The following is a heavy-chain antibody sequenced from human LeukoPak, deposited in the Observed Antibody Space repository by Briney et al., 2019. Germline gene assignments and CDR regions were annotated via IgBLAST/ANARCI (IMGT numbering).Heavy chain of an antibody. V-gene: IGHV3-15*01. CDR1: GFTFSNAW. D-gene: IGHD5-18*01. CDR3: TTDNQSNSWIQLWFQGDRQGRFDY. CDR2: IKSKTDGGTT. Sequence: GGSLRLSCAASGFTFSNAWMSWVRQAPGKGLEWVGRIKSKTDGGTTDYAAPVKGRFTISRDDSKNTLYLQMNSLKTEDTAVYYCTTDNQSNSWIQLWFQGDRQGRFDYWGQGTLVTVPS. J-gene: IGHJ4*02.